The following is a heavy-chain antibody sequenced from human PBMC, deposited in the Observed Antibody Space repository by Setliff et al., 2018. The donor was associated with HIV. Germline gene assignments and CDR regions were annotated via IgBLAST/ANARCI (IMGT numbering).Heavy chain of an antibody. D-gene: IGHD3-16*01. CDR3: ARARGGTGPYY. CDR1: GGSVSSGGSY. CDR2: IQDSGTT. Sequence: SETLSLTCTLSGGSVSSGGSYCSWLRQYPGEGLECIGYIQDSGTTYYNPSLKSRLTISLDTSRNQSSLILNSVIAADPALYYCARARGGTGPYYWGQGTLVTVSS. J-gene: IGHJ4*02. V-gene: IGHV4-31*03.